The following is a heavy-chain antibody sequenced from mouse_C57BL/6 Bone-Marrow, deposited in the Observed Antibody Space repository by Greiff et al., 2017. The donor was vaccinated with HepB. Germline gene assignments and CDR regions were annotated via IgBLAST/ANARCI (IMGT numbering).Heavy chain of an antibody. CDR1: GYTFTDHT. D-gene: IGHD1-1*01. J-gene: IGHJ3*01. CDR2: IYPRDGST. Sequence: VQLQQSDAELVKPGASVKISCKVSGYTFTDHTIHWMKQRPEQGLEWIGYIYPRDGSTKYNEKFKGKATLTADKSSSTAYMQLNSLTSDDSAVYFCAREEDYYGSSWAWFAYWGQGTLVTVSA. CDR3: AREEDYYGSSWAWFAY. V-gene: IGHV1-78*01.